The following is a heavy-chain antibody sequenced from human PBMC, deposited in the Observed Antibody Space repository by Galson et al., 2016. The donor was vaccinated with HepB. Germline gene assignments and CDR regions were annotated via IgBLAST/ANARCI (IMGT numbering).Heavy chain of an antibody. CDR1: GFTVSKHY. J-gene: IGHJ4*02. Sequence: SLRLSCAASGFTVSKHYMSWVRQAPGKGLEWVSIIYSGDTYYSDSVKGRFTISTDNSKNTLHPQMNSLRADDTAVYFCARDQNLWGQGTLVTVSS. CDR3: ARDQNL. CDR2: IYSGDT. V-gene: IGHV3-53*01.